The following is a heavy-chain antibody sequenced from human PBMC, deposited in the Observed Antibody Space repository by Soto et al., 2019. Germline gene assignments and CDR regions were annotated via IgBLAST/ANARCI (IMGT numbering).Heavy chain of an antibody. V-gene: IGHV4-31*03. Sequence: PSETLSLTCTVSGGSISSSSYYWGWIRQPPGKGLEWIGNIYYSGSTYYNPSLKSRVTISVDTSKNQFSLKLSSVTATDTAVYYCATYLGYGDMNWFDPWGQGTLVTVSS. CDR3: ATYLGYGDMNWFDP. CDR2: IYYSGST. CDR1: GGSISSSSYY. D-gene: IGHD4-17*01. J-gene: IGHJ5*02.